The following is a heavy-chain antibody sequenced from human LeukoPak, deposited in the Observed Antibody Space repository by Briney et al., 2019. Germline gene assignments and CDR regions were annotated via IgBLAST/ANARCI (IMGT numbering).Heavy chain of an antibody. CDR1: GDSVSSNSAA. V-gene: IGHV6-1*01. CDR3: ARVTTAMALTNYYYYMDV. J-gene: IGHJ6*03. CDR2: TYYRSKWYN. D-gene: IGHD5-18*01. Sequence: SQTLSLTCAISGDSVSSNSAAWNWIRQSPSRGLEWLGRTYYRSKWYNDYAVSVKSRITINPDTTKNQFSLQLSSVTAADTAVYYCARVTTAMALTNYYYYMDVWGKGTTVTVSS.